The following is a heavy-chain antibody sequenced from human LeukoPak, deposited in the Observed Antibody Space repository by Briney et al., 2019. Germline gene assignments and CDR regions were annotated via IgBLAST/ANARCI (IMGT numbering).Heavy chain of an antibody. CDR2: IYSGGTT. J-gene: IGHJ4*02. CDR1: GFSVSSNY. V-gene: IGHV3-66*02. D-gene: IGHD4-17*01. Sequence: PGGSLRLSCAASGFSVSSNYMTWVRQAPGKGLEWVSVIYSGGTTYYADSVKGRFTISRDNSKSTLHLQMNNLRAEDTAVYHCARDDLLTTVDYWGQGTLVTVSS. CDR3: ARDDLLTTVDY.